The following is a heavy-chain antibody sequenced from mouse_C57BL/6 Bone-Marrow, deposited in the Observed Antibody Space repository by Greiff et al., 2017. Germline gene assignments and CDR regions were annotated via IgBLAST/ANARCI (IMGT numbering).Heavy chain of an antibody. J-gene: IGHJ2*01. D-gene: IGHD3-2*02. CDR3: AREGLDSSGYPYYFDY. CDR1: GYTFTSYW. CDR2: LDPSDSYT. V-gene: IGHV1-59*01. Sequence: QVQLQQSGAELVRPGTSVKLSCKASGYTFTSYWMHWVKPRPGQGLEWIGVLDPSDSYTNYNQKFKGKATLTVDPSSSTAYTQLSSLTSEDSAVYYCAREGLDSSGYPYYFDYWGQGTTLTVSS.